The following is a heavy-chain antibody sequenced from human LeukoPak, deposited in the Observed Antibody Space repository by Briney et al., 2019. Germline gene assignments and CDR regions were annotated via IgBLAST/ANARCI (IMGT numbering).Heavy chain of an antibody. V-gene: IGHV1-2*02. Sequence: ASVKVSCKASGYTFTGYYMHWVRQAPGQGLEWMGWINPNSGGTNYAQKFQGRVTMTRDTSISTAYMELSRLRSDDTAVYYCARDFTMVVVTLGYWGQGTLVTVSS. D-gene: IGHD3-22*01. CDR3: ARDFTMVVVTLGY. CDR2: INPNSGGT. CDR1: GYTFTGYY. J-gene: IGHJ4*02.